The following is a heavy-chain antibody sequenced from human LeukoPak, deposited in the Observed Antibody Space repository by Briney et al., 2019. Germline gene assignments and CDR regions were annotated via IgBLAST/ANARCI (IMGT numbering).Heavy chain of an antibody. D-gene: IGHD1-7*01. Sequence: SETLSLTCTVSGGSISSYYWSWIRQPPGKGLEWIGYIYYSGSTNYNPSLKSRVTISVDTSKNQFSLKLSSVTAADTAVYYCARALWYGTGTTYYYYGMDVGGQGTTVTVSS. CDR3: ARALWYGTGTTYYYYGMDV. CDR2: IYYSGST. CDR1: GGSISSYY. J-gene: IGHJ6*02. V-gene: IGHV4-59*01.